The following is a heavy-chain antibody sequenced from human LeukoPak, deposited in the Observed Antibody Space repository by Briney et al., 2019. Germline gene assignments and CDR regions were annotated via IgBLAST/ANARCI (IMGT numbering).Heavy chain of an antibody. Sequence: GGSLRLSCAASGFTFSIYVMNWVRQAPGKGLEWVSTISDSGGSTYYADSVKGRFTISRDNSKSTLYLQMNSLRAEDTAVYYCGRYYVMDVWGQGALVTVSS. CDR3: GRYYVMDV. CDR2: ISDSGGST. J-gene: IGHJ6*02. CDR1: GFTFSIYV. V-gene: IGHV3-23*01.